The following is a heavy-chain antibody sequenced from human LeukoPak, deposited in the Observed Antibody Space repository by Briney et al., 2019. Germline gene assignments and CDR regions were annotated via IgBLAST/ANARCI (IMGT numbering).Heavy chain of an antibody. CDR3: AREKYGVDADVFDI. V-gene: IGHV1-2*02. J-gene: IGHJ3*02. D-gene: IGHD2-8*01. CDR1: GYTFTDYY. Sequence: ASVKVSCKASGYTFTDYYLHWVRQAPGQGLKWMGWINPDSGGTNFARKFQDRITMIRDRSISTAYMELNRMRFDDTAIYYCAREKYGVDADVFDIWGQGTMVTVSS. CDR2: INPDSGGT.